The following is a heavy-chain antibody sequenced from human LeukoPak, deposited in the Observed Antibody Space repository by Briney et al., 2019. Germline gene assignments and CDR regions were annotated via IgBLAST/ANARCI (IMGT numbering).Heavy chain of an antibody. V-gene: IGHV3-21*01. J-gene: IGHJ3*02. D-gene: IGHD2-2*01. CDR1: GFTFSSYS. Sequence: GGSLRLSCAASGFTFSSYSMNWVRQAPGKGLEWDSSISSSSSYIYYADSVKGRFTISRDNAKNSLYLQMNCLRAEDTAVYYCARDSRCSTSCYPDAFDIWGQGTMVTVSS. CDR3: ARDSRCSTSCYPDAFDI. CDR2: ISSSSSYI.